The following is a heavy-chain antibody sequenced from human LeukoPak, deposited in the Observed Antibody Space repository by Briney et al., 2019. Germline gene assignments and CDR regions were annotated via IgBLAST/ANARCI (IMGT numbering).Heavy chain of an antibody. V-gene: IGHV3-21*01. J-gene: IGHJ4*02. CDR1: GLTFSSYS. CDR3: ARGSHIVVVTALDY. CDR2: ISSSSSYI. D-gene: IGHD2-21*02. Sequence: PGGSLRLSCAASGLTFSSYSMNWVRQAPGKGLEWVSSISSSSSYIYYADSVKGRFTISRDNAKNSLYLQMNSLRAEDTAVYYCARGSHIVVVTALDYWGQGSLVTVSS.